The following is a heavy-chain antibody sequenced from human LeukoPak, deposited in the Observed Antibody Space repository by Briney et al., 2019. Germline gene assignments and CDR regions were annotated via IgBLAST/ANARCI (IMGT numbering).Heavy chain of an antibody. Sequence: GGSLRLSCAASGFTFNTYGMHWVRQAPGKGLEWVAVICFDGINKYYADSVKARFTISRDNSRNTLYLQMNSLRAEDTAVYYCSVYCSSTSCYEWELSFDYWGQGTLVTVSS. CDR2: ICFDGINK. V-gene: IGHV3-33*01. D-gene: IGHD2-2*01. CDR3: SVYCSSTSCYEWELSFDY. J-gene: IGHJ4*02. CDR1: GFTFNTYG.